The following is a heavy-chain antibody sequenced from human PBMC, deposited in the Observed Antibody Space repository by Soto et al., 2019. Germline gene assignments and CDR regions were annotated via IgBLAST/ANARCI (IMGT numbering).Heavy chain of an antibody. D-gene: IGHD6-13*01. CDR2: INPNSGGI. Sequence: QVQVVQSGAEVKKPGASVKVSCKSSGYTFTGYYMHWVRQAPGQGLEWMGWINPNSGGINYAQKFQGRVTMTRDTSISTAYMELNRLTSDDTAVYYCARVTPAWAAGGHNWFDPWGQGTLVTVSS. CDR3: ARVTPAWAAGGHNWFDP. CDR1: GYTFTGYY. V-gene: IGHV1-2*02. J-gene: IGHJ5*02.